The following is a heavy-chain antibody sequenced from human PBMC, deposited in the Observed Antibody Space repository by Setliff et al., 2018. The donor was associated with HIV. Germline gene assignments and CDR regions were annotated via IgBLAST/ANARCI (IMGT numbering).Heavy chain of an antibody. D-gene: IGHD6-6*01. V-gene: IGHV3-9*01. Sequence: SLKISCAASGFTFDDYAMHWVRQTPGKGPEWVSSISWNSGAIDYAESVKGRFSISRDNANNTLYLQMNSLRAEDTAVYYCAREGSSSSWFDPWGQGTLVTVS. CDR3: AREGSSSSWFDP. CDR1: GFTFDDYA. CDR2: ISWNSGAI. J-gene: IGHJ5*02.